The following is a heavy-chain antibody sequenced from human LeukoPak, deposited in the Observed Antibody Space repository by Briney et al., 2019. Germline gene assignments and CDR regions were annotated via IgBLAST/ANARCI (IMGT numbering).Heavy chain of an antibody. Sequence: SVKVSCKASGGSFSSYVITWVRQAPGQGLERMGRIIPVFGVTNFAQKFQGRLTITWDTSKTTAYMEMSSLRSDDTAVYYCARVGYSNSYDYWGQGTPVTVSS. CDR3: ARVGYSNSYDY. J-gene: IGHJ4*02. CDR1: GGSFSSYV. V-gene: IGHV1-69*04. D-gene: IGHD1-26*01. CDR2: IIPVFGVT.